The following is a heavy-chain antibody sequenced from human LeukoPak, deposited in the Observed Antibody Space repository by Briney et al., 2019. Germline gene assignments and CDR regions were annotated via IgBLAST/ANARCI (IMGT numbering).Heavy chain of an antibody. CDR3: AKAYYYGSGSYYPSWFDP. D-gene: IGHD3-10*01. CDR1: GFTFRSYG. V-gene: IGHV3-23*01. CDR2: ISGSGDST. J-gene: IGHJ5*02. Sequence: GGSLRLSCAASGFTFRSYGMTWVRQAPGKGLEWVSAISGSGDSTYYADSVKGRFTISRDNSRNTLYLQMNSLRAGDTAVYYCAKAYYYGSGSYYPSWFDPWGQGTLVTVSS.